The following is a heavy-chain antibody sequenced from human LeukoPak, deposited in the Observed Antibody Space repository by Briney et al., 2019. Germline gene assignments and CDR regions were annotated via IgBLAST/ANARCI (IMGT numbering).Heavy chain of an antibody. CDR3: ARDAQFIVVVPAAKLSYMDV. CDR2: INPNSGVT. J-gene: IGHJ6*03. Sequence: ASVKVSCKASGYIFTGYYIHWVRQAPGQGLEWMGWINPNSGVTNYAQKFQGRVIMTRDTSISTAYMEVRRLRPDDTAVYYCARDAQFIVVVPAAKLSYMDVWGKGSTVTVSS. D-gene: IGHD2-2*01. V-gene: IGHV1-2*02. CDR1: GYIFTGYY.